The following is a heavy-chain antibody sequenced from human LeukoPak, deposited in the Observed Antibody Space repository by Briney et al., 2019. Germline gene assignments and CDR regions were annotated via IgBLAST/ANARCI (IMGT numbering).Heavy chain of an antibody. Sequence: SETLSLTCTVSGGSISSSTYYWGWIRQPPGKGLEWIGSIHYRGSTSYNPSLKSRVTISVDTSKNQFSLKLSSVTAADTAVYYCTSERILLWLDYWGQGTLVTVSS. D-gene: IGHD5-18*01. V-gene: IGHV4-39*01. CDR1: GGSISSSTYY. J-gene: IGHJ4*02. CDR3: TSERILLWLDY. CDR2: IHYRGST.